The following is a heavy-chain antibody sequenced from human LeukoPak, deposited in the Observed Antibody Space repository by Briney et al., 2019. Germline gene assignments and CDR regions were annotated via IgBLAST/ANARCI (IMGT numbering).Heavy chain of an antibody. CDR3: ARKTDSGGQGDY. D-gene: IGHD3-22*01. J-gene: IGHJ4*02. CDR1: GFTFSSYA. CDR2: ISNDGGSA. V-gene: IGHV3-64*02. Sequence: GGSLRLSCVVSGFTFSSYAMHWVRQAPGKGLEYVSAISNDGGSAYYADSVEGRFTISRDNSKNTLYLQMNSLRAEDTAVYYCARKTDSGGQGDYWGPGTLVTVSS.